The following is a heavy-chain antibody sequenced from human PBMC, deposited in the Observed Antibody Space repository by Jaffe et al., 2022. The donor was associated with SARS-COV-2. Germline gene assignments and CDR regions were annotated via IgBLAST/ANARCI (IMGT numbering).Heavy chain of an antibody. V-gene: IGHV3-74*01. CDR1: GFTFSNYW. D-gene: IGHD3-16*01. CDR3: ARVLVGGTRDMDV. J-gene: IGHJ6*02. CDR2: INGDGSAT. Sequence: EVQLVESGGGLVQPGGSLRLSCAASGFTFSNYWMHWVRQAPGKGLVWVSRINGDGSATHYADSVKGRLTISRDNTQNTLYLQVNSLRAEDTAVYYCARVLVGGTRDMDVWGQGTTVTVSS.